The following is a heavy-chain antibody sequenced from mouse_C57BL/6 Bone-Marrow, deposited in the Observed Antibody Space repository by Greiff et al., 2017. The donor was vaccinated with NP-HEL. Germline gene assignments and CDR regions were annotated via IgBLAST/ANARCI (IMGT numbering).Heavy chain of an antibody. Sequence: LFPPFASVPLSFQSSGSPFPSSWLPCVPPSPFPGLEWLCRIDPNCGGTKYNEQFKSTATLTVDKPSSTAYMQLSSLTSEDSAVYYCARRDYGSSHYWYFDVWGTGTTVTVSS. J-gene: IGHJ1*03. V-gene: IGHV1-72*01. CDR1: GSPFPSSW. D-gene: IGHD1-1*01. CDR3: ARRDYGSSHYWYFDV. CDR2: IDPNCGGT.